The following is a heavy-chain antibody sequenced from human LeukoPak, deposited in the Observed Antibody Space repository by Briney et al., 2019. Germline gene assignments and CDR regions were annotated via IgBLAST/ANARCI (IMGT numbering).Heavy chain of an antibody. J-gene: IGHJ4*02. Sequence: GGSLRLSCAASGFTFSNYAVNWVRQAPGKGLEWVSAISGSGGSTYYADSVKGRFTISRDNSKNTLYLQMNSLRAEDTAVYYCAKAPGATPCFDYWGQGTLVTVSS. D-gene: IGHD1-26*01. V-gene: IGHV3-23*01. CDR2: ISGSGGST. CDR1: GFTFSNYA. CDR3: AKAPGATPCFDY.